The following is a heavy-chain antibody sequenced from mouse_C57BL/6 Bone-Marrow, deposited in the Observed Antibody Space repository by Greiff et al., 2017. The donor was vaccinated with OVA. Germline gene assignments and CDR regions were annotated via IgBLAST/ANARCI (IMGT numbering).Heavy chain of an antibody. CDR1: GFSLSTSNMG. J-gene: IGHJ2*01. V-gene: IGHV8-5*01. CDR2: IWWNDDK. Sequence: QVTLKESGPGILQPSQTLSLTCSFSGFSLSTSNMGIGWIRQPSGKGLEWLAHIWWNDDKYYNPSLKSRLPLSKDSSNNQLFLKITSEDTAETATYYGAQTNYYYGRSFDDWGQCTTLTVSS. D-gene: IGHD1-1*01. CDR3: AQTNYYYGRSFDD.